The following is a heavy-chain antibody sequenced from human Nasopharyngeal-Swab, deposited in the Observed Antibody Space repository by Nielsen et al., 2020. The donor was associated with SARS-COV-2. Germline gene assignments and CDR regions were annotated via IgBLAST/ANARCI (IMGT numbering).Heavy chain of an antibody. Sequence: SLKISCAASGFTFDDYAMHWVRQAPGKGLEWVSGISWNSGSIGYADSVKGRFTISRDNAKNSLYLQMSRLRAEDTALYYCAKGGNYYDSSGHIDYWGQGTLVTVSS. J-gene: IGHJ4*02. V-gene: IGHV3-9*01. CDR3: AKGGNYYDSSGHIDY. CDR1: GFTFDDYA. D-gene: IGHD3-22*01. CDR2: ISWNSGSI.